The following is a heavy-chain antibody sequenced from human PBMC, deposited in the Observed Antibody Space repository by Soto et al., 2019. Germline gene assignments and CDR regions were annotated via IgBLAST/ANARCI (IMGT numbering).Heavy chain of an antibody. V-gene: IGHV2-70*01. CDR2: IDWDDDK. CDR1: GFSLSTSGMC. D-gene: IGHD3-3*01. J-gene: IGHJ6*02. Sequence: SGPTLVNPTQTLTLTCTFSGFSLSTSGMCVSWIRQPPGKALEWLALIDWDDDKYYSTSLKTRLTISKDTSKNQVVLTMTNMDPVDTATYYCARATIEWSTFYGMDVWGQGTTVTVSS. CDR3: ARATIEWSTFYGMDV.